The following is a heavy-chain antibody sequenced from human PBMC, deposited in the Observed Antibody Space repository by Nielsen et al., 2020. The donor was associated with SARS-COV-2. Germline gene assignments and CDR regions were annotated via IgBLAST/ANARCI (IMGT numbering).Heavy chain of an antibody. D-gene: IGHD3-16*01. J-gene: IGHJ3*02. CDR2: ISWNSGSI. V-gene: IGHV3-9*01. Sequence: SLKISCAASGFTFDDYAMHWVRQAPGKGLEWVSGISWNSGSIGYADSVKGRFTISRDNAKNSLYLQMNSLRAEDTALYYCAKLLSYDYVWGSPARAFDIWGKGTMVTVSS. CDR3: AKLLSYDYVWGSPARAFDI. CDR1: GFTFDDYA.